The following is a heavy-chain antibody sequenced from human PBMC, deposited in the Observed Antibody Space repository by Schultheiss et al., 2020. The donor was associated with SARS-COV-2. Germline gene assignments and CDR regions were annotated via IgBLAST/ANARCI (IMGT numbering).Heavy chain of an antibody. CDR2: INHSGST. CDR3: ARDRRYYGWFDP. Sequence: SETLSLTCAVYGGSFSGYYWSWIRQPPGKGLEWIGEINHSGSTNYNPSLKSRVTISVDTSKNQFSLQLNSVTPEDTAVYYCARDRRYYGWFDPWGQGTLVTVSS. J-gene: IGHJ5*02. D-gene: IGHD2/OR15-2a*01. CDR1: GGSFSGYY. V-gene: IGHV4-34*01.